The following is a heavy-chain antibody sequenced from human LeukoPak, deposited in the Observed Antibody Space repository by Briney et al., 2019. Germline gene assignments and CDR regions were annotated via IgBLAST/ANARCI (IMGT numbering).Heavy chain of an antibody. CDR1: GFTVSSYY. J-gene: IGHJ5*02. CDR2: FYIGGST. Sequence: PGGSLRLSCAASGFTVSSYYMSWVRQAPGKGLEWVSIFYIGGSTYYADSVKGRLTISRDNSKNTLYLQMKSLRAEDTAVYFCARSRDGYNFDDWGQGTLVTVSS. V-gene: IGHV3-53*01. CDR3: ARSRDGYNFDD. D-gene: IGHD5-24*01.